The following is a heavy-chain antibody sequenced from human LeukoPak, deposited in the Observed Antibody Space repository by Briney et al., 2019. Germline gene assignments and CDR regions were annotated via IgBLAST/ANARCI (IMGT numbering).Heavy chain of an antibody. V-gene: IGHV4-59*12. Sequence: SETLSLTCTVSGGSISSYYWSWIRQPPGKGLEWIGYIYYSGSTNYNPSLKSRVTISVDTSKNQFSLKLSSVTAADTAVYYCARGSVAGVYYFDYWGQGTLVTVSS. J-gene: IGHJ4*02. D-gene: IGHD6-19*01. CDR1: GGSISSYY. CDR2: IYYSGST. CDR3: ARGSVAGVYYFDY.